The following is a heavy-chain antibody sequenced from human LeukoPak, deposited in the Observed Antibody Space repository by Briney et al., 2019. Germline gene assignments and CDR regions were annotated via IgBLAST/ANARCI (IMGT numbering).Heavy chain of an antibody. CDR3: STEDKYCTGANCGVF. CDR2: INPNSGGT. D-gene: IGHD2-8*02. V-gene: IGHV1-2*02. CDR1: GYTFTGYY. Sequence: ASVKVSCKASGYTFTGYYMHWVRQAPGQGLEWMGWINPNSGGTNYAQKFQGGVTMTRDTSISTFYMELSSLRPDDTAVYYCSTEDKYCTGANCGVFWGQGTLVTVSS. J-gene: IGHJ4*02.